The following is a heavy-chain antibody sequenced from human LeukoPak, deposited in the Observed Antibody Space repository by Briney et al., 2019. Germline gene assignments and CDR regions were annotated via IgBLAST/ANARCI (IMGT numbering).Heavy chain of an antibody. CDR2: ISAYNGNT. D-gene: IGHD3-22*01. Sequence: ASVKVSCKASGYTFTSYGISWVRRAPGQGLEWMGWISAYNGNTNYAQKLQGRVTMTRNTSISTAYMELSSLRSEDTAVYYCARGAAGDSSGYYYYWGQGTLVTVSS. CDR3: ARGAAGDSSGYYYY. CDR1: GYTFTSYG. V-gene: IGHV1-18*01. J-gene: IGHJ4*02.